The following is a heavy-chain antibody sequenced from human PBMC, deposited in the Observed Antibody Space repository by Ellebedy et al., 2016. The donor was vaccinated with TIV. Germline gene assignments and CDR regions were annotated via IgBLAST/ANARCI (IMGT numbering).Heavy chain of an antibody. V-gene: IGHV4-39*01. CDR1: GGSISSSSYY. CDR2: IYYSGST. CDR3: ARHLGGYCSSTSCYSDRAFDI. J-gene: IGHJ3*02. D-gene: IGHD2-2*01. Sequence: SETLSLTXTVSGGSISSSSYYWGWIRQPPGKGLEWIGSIYYSGSTYYNPSLKSRVTISVDTSKNQFSLKLSSVTAADTAVYYCARHLGGYCSSTSCYSDRAFDIWGQGTMVTVSS.